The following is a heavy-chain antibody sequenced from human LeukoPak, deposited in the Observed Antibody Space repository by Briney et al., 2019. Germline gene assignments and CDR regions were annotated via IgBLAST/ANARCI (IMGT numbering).Heavy chain of an antibody. D-gene: IGHD3-16*02. Sequence: ASVKVSCKASGGTFSSYAISWVRQAPGQGLEWMGWISAYNGNTNYAQKLQGRVTMTTDTSTSTAYMELRSLRSDDTAVYYCARVGDYVWGSYRSYNFDYWGQGTLVTVSS. CDR2: ISAYNGNT. CDR1: GGTFSSYA. J-gene: IGHJ4*02. V-gene: IGHV1-18*01. CDR3: ARVGDYVWGSYRSYNFDY.